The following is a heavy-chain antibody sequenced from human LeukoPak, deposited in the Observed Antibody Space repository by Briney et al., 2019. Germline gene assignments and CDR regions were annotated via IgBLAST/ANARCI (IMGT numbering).Heavy chain of an antibody. Sequence: SETLSLTCTVSGGSVSSGSYHWTWIRQPPGKGLEWIGYIYYSGSTNYNPSLKSRVTISVDTSKNQFSLKLSSVTAADTAAYYCARDDYCSGRSDYWGQGTLVTVSS. D-gene: IGHD6-19*01. J-gene: IGHJ4*02. CDR2: IYYSGST. CDR1: GGSVSSGSYH. CDR3: ARDDYCSGRSDY. V-gene: IGHV4-61*01.